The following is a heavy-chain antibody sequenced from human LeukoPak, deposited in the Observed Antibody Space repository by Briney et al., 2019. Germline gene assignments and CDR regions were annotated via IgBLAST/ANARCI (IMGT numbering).Heavy chain of an antibody. CDR2: IYHSGST. J-gene: IGHJ6*02. D-gene: IGHD4-23*01. CDR3: ARDLGYGGYGMDV. Sequence: SETLSLTCTVSGGSISSSSYYWGWIRQPPGKGLEWIGYIYHSGSTYYNPSLKSRVTISVDRSKNQFSLKLSSVTAADTAVYYCARDLGYGGYGMDVWGQGTTVTVSS. CDR1: GGSISSSSYY. V-gene: IGHV4-39*07.